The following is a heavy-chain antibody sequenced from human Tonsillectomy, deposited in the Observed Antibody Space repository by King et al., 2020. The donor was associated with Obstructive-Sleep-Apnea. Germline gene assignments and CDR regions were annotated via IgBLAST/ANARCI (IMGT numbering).Heavy chain of an antibody. CDR3: AGGYAVQQQVDY. CDR1: GYTFTSYG. V-gene: IGHV1-18*01. J-gene: IGHJ4*02. Sequence: VQLVESGAEVKKPGASVKVSCKASGYTFTSYGISWVRQAPGQGLEGRGWISAYNGNTNYEQQLQGRVTMTTDTSTSTAYTERRSLRSYDTAVYYCAGGYAVQQQVDYWGQGTPVSVSS. D-gene: IGHD6-13*01. CDR2: ISAYNGNT.